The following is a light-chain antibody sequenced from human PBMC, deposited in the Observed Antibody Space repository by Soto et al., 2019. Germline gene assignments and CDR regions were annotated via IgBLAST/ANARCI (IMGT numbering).Light chain of an antibody. Sequence: QSVLTQPPSASGTPGQTVTISCSISSSNIGTNPVSWYHQLPGAAPKLLIYTNSQRPLGVPVRFSGSMSRTSASLAISGLQSEDEGDDYCATWDDNVYVFGTGTKLTVL. J-gene: IGLJ1*01. V-gene: IGLV1-44*01. CDR1: SSNIGTNP. CDR3: ATWDDNVYV. CDR2: TNS.